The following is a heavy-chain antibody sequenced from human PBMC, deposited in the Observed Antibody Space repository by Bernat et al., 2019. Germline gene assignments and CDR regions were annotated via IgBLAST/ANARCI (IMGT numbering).Heavy chain of an antibody. D-gene: IGHD6-13*01. CDR1: GYTFTGYY. V-gene: IGHV1-2*04. J-gene: IGHJ5*02. CDR2: INPNSGGT. CDR3: ARAAGAAGPNWFDP. Sequence: QVQLVQSGAEVKKPGASVKVSCKASGYTFTGYYMHWVRQAPGQGLEWMGWINPNSGGTNYAQKFQGWVTMPRDTSISTAYMELSRLRSDDTAVYYCARAAGAAGPNWFDPWGQGTLVTVSS.